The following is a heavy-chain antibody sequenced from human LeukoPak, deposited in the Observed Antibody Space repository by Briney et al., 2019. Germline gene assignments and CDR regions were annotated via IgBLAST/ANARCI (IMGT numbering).Heavy chain of an antibody. V-gene: IGHV1-69*04. J-gene: IGHJ6*02. CDR3: ARELDDYERMYYYYYGMDV. CDR1: GGTFSSYA. D-gene: IGHD4-17*01. CDR2: IIPILGIA. Sequence: ASVKVSCKASGGTFSSYAISWVRQAPGQGLEWMGRIIPILGIANYAQKFQGRVTITADKSTSTAYMELSSLRSEDTAVYYCARELDDYERMYYYYYGMDVWGQGTTVTVSS.